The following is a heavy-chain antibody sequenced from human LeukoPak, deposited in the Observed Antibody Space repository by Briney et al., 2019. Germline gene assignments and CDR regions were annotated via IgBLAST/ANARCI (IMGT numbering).Heavy chain of an antibody. CDR3: AKDMAAAGIAGYYYYYGMDV. D-gene: IGHD6-13*01. V-gene: IGHV3-43D*04. CDR1: GFTFDDYA. Sequence: TGGSLRLSCAASGFTFDDYAMHWVRQAPGKGLEWVSLISWDGGSTYYADSVKGRFTISRDNSKNSLYLQMNSLRAEDTALYYCAKDMAAAGIAGYYYYYGMDVWGKGTTVTVSS. J-gene: IGHJ6*04. CDR2: ISWDGGST.